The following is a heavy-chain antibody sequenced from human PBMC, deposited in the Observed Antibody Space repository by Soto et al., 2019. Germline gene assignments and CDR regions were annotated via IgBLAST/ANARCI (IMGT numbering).Heavy chain of an antibody. CDR2: INHSGST. V-gene: IGHV4-34*01. J-gene: IGHJ6*02. Sequence: SETLSLTCAVYGGSFSGYYWSWIRQPPGKGLEWIGEINHSGSTNYNPPLKSRVTISVDTSKNQFSLKLSSVTAADTAVYYCARGGTDMAGFGLACYYYGMDVWGQGTTVTVSS. CDR3: ARGGTDMAGFGLACYYYGMDV. CDR1: GGSFSGYY. D-gene: IGHD5-18*01.